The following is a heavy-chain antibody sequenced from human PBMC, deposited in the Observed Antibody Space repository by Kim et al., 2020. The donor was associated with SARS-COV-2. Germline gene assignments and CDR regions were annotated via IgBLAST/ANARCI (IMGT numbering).Heavy chain of an antibody. Sequence: GSNKYIGDSGKGRFTISRDNAKNSLYLQMKNLGAEETAVYYCVKGGGTLDDWGQGTLVTVSS. CDR2: GSNK. CDR3: VKGGGTLDD. J-gene: IGHJ4*02. D-gene: IGHD3-16*01. V-gene: IGHV3-7*01.